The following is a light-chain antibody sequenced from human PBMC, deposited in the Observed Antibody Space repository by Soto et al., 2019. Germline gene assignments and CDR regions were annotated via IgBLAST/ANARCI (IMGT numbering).Light chain of an antibody. CDR3: LLYYSGARV. V-gene: IGLV7-46*01. CDR2: DTS. Sequence: QAVVTQEPSQTVSPGGTVTLTCGSSTGDVTSGHYPYWFQQKPGQAPRTLIYDTSNKHSWTPARFSGFLLGVKAALTLSGAQPEDEADYYCLLYYSGARVFGGGTKLTVL. CDR1: TGDVTSGHY. J-gene: IGLJ2*01.